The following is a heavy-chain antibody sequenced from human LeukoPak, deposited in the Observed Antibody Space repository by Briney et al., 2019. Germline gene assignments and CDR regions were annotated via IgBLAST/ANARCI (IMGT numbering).Heavy chain of an antibody. Sequence: PGGSLRLSCAASGFTFSSYAMHWVRQAPGKGLEWVAVISYDGSNKYYADSVKGRFTISRDNSKGTLYLQMNSLRAEDTAVYYCARDIGSSGSFGYFDYWGQGTLVTVSS. D-gene: IGHD1-26*01. J-gene: IGHJ4*02. CDR2: ISYDGSNK. CDR1: GFTFSSYA. V-gene: IGHV3-30-3*01. CDR3: ARDIGSSGSFGYFDY.